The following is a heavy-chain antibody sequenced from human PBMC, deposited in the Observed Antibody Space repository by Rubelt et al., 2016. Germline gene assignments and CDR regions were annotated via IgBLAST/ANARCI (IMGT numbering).Heavy chain of an antibody. CDR1: GGSFSGYY. D-gene: IGHD3-9*01. Sequence: QVQLQQWGAGLLKPSETLSLTCAVYGGSFSGYYWRWIRQPQGKGLEWSGEINHSGSTNYNLSLKSRVTISVDTSKNLFSLKLSSVTAADTAVYYCARQGEHYDMLTGSHPQFDYWGQGTLVTVSS. CDR2: INHSGST. CDR3: ARQGEHYDMLTGSHPQFDY. V-gene: IGHV4-34*01. J-gene: IGHJ4*02.